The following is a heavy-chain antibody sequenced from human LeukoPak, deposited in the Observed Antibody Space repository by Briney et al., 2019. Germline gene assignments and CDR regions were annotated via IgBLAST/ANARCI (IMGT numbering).Heavy chain of an antibody. CDR2: INHSGST. CDR3: ARGRVVFRP. V-gene: IGHV4-34*01. J-gene: IGHJ5*02. D-gene: IGHD3-16*01. Sequence: SETLSRTCAVYGGSFSGYYWSWLRQPPGKGLEGIGEINHSGSTNYNPSLKSRVTISVDTSKNQFSLKLSSVTAADTAVYYCARGRVVFRPWGQGTLVTVSS. CDR1: GGSFSGYY.